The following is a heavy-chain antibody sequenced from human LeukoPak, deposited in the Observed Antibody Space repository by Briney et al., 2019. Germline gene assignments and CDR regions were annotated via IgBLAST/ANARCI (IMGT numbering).Heavy chain of an antibody. J-gene: IGHJ4*02. CDR1: GFTFSSNY. D-gene: IGHD3-3*01. Sequence: PGGSLRLSCAASGFTFSSNYMSWVRQAPGKGLEWVSVIYSGGSTYYADSVKGRFTISRDNSKNTLYLQMNSLRAEDTAVYYCAREVADFWSGYHFDYWGQGTLVTVSS. CDR2: IYSGGST. CDR3: AREVADFWSGYHFDY. V-gene: IGHV3-53*01.